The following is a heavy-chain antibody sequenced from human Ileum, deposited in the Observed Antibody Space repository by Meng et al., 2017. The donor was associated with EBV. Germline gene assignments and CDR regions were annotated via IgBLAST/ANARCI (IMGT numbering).Heavy chain of an antibody. J-gene: IGHJ5*02. CDR2: ISGGADST. CDR1: GFIFNNYA. Sequence: EVKRVGLGGGLVQPGGFLILSCAASGFIFNNYAMSWVRQTPGKGLEWVSAISGGADSTYYVHSVEGRFTISRDNSKNTLYLQMNSLRAEDSAVYYCAKGRAGNWFDPWGQGTLVTVSS. V-gene: IGHV3-23*04. CDR3: AKGRAGNWFDP.